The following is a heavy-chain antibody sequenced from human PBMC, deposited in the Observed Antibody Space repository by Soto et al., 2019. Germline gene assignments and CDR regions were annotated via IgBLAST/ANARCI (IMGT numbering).Heavy chain of an antibody. CDR3: ATTGGGILYYFDY. V-gene: IGHV3-30-3*01. Sequence: QVQLVESGGGVVQPGRSLRLSCAASGFTFSSYAMHWVRQAPGKGLGWVAVISYDGSNKYYADSVKGRFTISRDNSKNTLYLQMNSLRAEDTAVYYCATTGGGILYYFDYWGQGTLVTVSS. CDR1: GFTFSSYA. CDR2: ISYDGSNK. J-gene: IGHJ4*02. D-gene: IGHD2-15*01.